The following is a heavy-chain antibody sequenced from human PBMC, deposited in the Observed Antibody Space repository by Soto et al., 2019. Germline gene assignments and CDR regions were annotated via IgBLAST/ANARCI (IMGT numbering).Heavy chain of an antibody. CDR3: ARVRAVADNWFDP. D-gene: IGHD6-19*01. J-gene: IGHJ5*02. CDR2: INPNSGGT. Sequence: AAVKVYCKASGYTFTGYYMHWVRQAPGQGLEWMGWINPNSGGTNYAQKFQGSVTITRDTSISTAYMELSRLRSDDTAVYYCARVRAVADNWFDPWGQGTLVTVSS. CDR1: GYTFTGYY. V-gene: IGHV1-2*02.